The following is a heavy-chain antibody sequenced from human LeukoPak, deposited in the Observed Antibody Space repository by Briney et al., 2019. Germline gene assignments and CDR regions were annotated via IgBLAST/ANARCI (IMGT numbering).Heavy chain of an antibody. CDR1: GYSISSGYY. V-gene: IGHV4-38-2*02. Sequence: SETLSLTCTVSGYSISSGYYWGWIRQPPGKGLEWIGSIYHSGSTYYNPSLKSRVTISVDTSKNQFSLKLSSVTAADTAVYYCARWAVVVISANDAFDIWGQGTMVTVSS. D-gene: IGHD3-3*01. CDR2: IYHSGST. J-gene: IGHJ3*02. CDR3: ARWAVVVISANDAFDI.